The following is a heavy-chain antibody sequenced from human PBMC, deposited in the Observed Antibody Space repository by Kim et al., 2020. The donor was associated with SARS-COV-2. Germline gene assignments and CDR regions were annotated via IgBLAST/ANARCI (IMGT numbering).Heavy chain of an antibody. CDR3: ARDREIFGYNWFDP. CDR1: GYTFTSYA. J-gene: IGHJ5*02. V-gene: IGHV7-4-1*02. Sequence: ASVKVSCKASGYTFTSYAMNWVRQAPGQGLEWMGWINTNTGNPTYAQGFTGRFVFSLDTSVSTAYLQISSLKAEDTAVYYCARDREIFGYNWFDPWGQGPLVTVSS. D-gene: IGHD3-3*01. CDR2: INTNTGNP.